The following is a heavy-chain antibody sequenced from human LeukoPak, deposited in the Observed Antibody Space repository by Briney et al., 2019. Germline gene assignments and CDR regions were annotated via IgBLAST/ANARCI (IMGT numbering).Heavy chain of an antibody. CDR3: ARDKDYYDSSGYYYGTED. D-gene: IGHD3-22*01. CDR2: ISGSGGST. Sequence: PGGSLRLSCAASGFIVNTNYMSWVRPAPGKGLEWVSTISGSGGSTYYADSVKGRFTISRDNSKNTLYLQMNSLRAEDTAVYYCARDKDYYDSSGYYYGTEDWGQGTLVTVSS. V-gene: IGHV3-53*01. CDR1: GFIVNTNY. J-gene: IGHJ4*02.